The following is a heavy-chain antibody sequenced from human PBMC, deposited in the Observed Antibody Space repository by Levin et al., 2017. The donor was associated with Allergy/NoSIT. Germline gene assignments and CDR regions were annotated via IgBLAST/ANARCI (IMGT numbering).Heavy chain of an antibody. J-gene: IGHJ4*02. V-gene: IGHV3-23*01. CDR1: GFTFSTYA. D-gene: IGHD3-16*01. Sequence: GGSLRLSCAASGFTFSTYAMSWVRQAPGKGLQWVSAISSSGDRTYYADSVKGRFTISRDNSKNTLYLQMNRLRAEDTAVYYCAKEPWGFDYWGQGTLVTVSS. CDR2: ISSSGDRT. CDR3: AKEPWGFDY.